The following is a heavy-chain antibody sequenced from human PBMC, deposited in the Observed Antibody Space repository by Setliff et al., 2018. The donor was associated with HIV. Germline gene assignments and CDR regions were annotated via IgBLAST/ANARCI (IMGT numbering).Heavy chain of an antibody. D-gene: IGHD5-18*01. CDR3: VKDLRGYSPQPC. Sequence: PGGSLRLSCAASGFTFSSYSMNWVRQAPGKGLEWVSYISSSSSYTHYADSVKGRFTISRDNVKNSLYLQMSSLRAEDTAVYYCVKDLRGYSPQPCWGQGTLVTVSS. CDR2: ISSSSSYT. J-gene: IGHJ4*02. V-gene: IGHV3-21*01. CDR1: GFTFSSYS.